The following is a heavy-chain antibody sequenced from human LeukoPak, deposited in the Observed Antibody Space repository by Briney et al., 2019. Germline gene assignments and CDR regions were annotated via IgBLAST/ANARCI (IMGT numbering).Heavy chain of an antibody. CDR3: AVLFYYDSVRYYFDY. CDR2: INHSGST. CDR1: GGSFSGYY. J-gene: IGHJ4*02. D-gene: IGHD3-22*01. V-gene: IGHV4-34*01. Sequence: SETLSLTCAVYGGSFSGYYWSWIRQPPGKGLEWIGEINHSGSTNYNPSLKSRVTISVDTSKNQFSLNLSSVTAADTAVYYCAVLFYYDSVRYYFDYWGQGTLVTVSS.